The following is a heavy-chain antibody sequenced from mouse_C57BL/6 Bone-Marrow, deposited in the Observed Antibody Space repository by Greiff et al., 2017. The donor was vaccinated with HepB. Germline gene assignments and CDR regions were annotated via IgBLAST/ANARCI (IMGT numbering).Heavy chain of an antibody. Sequence: EVHLVESGPGLVKPSQSLSLTCSVTGYSITSGYYWNWIRQFPGNKLEWMGYISYDGSNNYNPSLKNRISITRDTSKNQFVLKLNSVTTEDTATYYCARPWYFDVWGTGTTVTVSS. V-gene: IGHV3-6*01. CDR3: ARPWYFDV. J-gene: IGHJ1*03. CDR2: ISYDGSN. CDR1: GYSITSGYY.